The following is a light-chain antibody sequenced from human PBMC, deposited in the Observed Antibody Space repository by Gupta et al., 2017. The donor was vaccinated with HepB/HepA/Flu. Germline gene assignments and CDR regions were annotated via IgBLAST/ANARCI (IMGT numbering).Light chain of an antibody. CDR3: ASYAGSNNFV. CDR2: AVA. Sequence: QSALTQPPSASGSPGQSVTIPCTGTSSDVGGSNYVSWYQQHPGKAPKLMIYAVAERPSGVPDRFSGSKSGNTASLTVSGLQAEDEADYYCASYAGSNNFVFGTGSKVTVL. V-gene: IGLV2-8*01. J-gene: IGLJ1*01. CDR1: SSDVGGSNY.